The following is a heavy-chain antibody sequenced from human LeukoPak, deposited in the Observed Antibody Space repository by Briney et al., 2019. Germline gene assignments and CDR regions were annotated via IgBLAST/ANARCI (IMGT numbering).Heavy chain of an antibody. CDR1: GFTFSSYG. CDR3: ARETLRNWNVSRSPRPVDY. J-gene: IGHJ4*02. V-gene: IGHV3-23*01. CDR2: ISGSGGST. Sequence: GGSLRLSCAASGFTFSSYGMSWVRQAPGKGLEWVSAISGSGGSTYYADSVKGRFTISRDNAKNTLYLQMNSLRAEDTAVYYCARETLRNWNVSRSPRPVDYWGQGTLVTVSS. D-gene: IGHD1-1*01.